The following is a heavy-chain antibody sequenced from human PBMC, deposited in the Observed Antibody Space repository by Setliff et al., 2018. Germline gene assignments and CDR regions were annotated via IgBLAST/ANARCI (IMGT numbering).Heavy chain of an antibody. Sequence: LRLSCAASGLTFNSYAISWVRQAPGKGLEWVSTVSVSGDNTYYTDSVKGRFTTSRDNSKNTLSLQMSSLRTEDTAIYFCAGQGPIFGSGLIPGFDQWGQGTMVTVSS. V-gene: IGHV3-23*01. D-gene: IGHD3-3*01. CDR2: VSVSGDNT. CDR1: GLTFNSYA. J-gene: IGHJ4*02. CDR3: AGQGPIFGSGLIPGFDQ.